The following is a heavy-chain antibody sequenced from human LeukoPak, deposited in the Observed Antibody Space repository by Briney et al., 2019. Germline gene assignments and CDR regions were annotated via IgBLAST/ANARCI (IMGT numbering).Heavy chain of an antibody. J-gene: IGHJ4*02. V-gene: IGHV4-39*01. CDR1: GGSISSSSFF. Sequence: SETLSLTCTVSGGSISSSSFFWAWIRQPPGKGLEWIGTVSYSGTTYYSPSLKSRVTISVDTSKNQFSLRLTSVTAADTALYYCAKLTCSSTFCPLDYWGQGTLVTVSS. CDR3: AKLTCSSTFCPLDY. CDR2: VSYSGTT. D-gene: IGHD2-2*01.